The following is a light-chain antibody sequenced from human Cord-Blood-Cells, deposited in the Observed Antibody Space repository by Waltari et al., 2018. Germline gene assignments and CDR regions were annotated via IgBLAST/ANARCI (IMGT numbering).Light chain of an antibody. J-gene: IGLJ2*01. Sequence: QSALTLPAPVSGSPGQSITLSRTGTRRDVGGYNLISWYKQHPGKAPKPMIYEGSKRPSGVSNRFSCAKSGNTASLTISGLQAEDEADYYCCSYAGSSTFVVFGGGTKLTVL. CDR2: EGS. CDR3: CSYAGSSTFVV. CDR1: RRDVGGYNL. V-gene: IGLV2-23*03.